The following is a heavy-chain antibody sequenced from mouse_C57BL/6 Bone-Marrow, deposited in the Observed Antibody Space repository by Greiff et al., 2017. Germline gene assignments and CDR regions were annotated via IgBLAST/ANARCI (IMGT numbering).Heavy chain of an antibody. J-gene: IGHJ4*01. D-gene: IGHD1-1*01. CDR2: SRNKANDYTT. CDR1: GFTFSDFY. Sequence: EVKLMDSGGGLVQSGRSLRLSCATSGFTFSDFYMEWVRQAPGKGLEWIAASRNKANDYTTEYSASVKGRFIVSRDTSQSILYLQMNALRAEDTAIYYCARDAPYYYGSSYAMDYWGQGTSVTVSS. CDR3: ARDAPYYYGSSYAMDY. V-gene: IGHV7-1*01.